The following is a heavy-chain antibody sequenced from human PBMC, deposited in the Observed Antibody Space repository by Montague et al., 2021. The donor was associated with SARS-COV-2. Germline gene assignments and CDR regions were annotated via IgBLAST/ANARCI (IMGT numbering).Heavy chain of an antibody. CDR3: ARREDYYGSGSYPN. Sequence: SETLSLTCTVSGGSISSSSYCWGWIRQPPGKGLEWIGSIYYSGSTYYNPSLKSRVTISVDTSKNQFSMKLSSATAADTAVYYCARREDYYGSGSYPNGGQGTRVPVSS. J-gene: IGHJ4*02. CDR2: IYYSGST. D-gene: IGHD3-10*01. CDR1: GGSISSSSYC. V-gene: IGHV4-39*01.